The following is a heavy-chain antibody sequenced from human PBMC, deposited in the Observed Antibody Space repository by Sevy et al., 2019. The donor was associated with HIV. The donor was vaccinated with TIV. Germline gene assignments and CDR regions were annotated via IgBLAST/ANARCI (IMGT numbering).Heavy chain of an antibody. CDR2: ISASGRST. D-gene: IGHD2-15*01. CDR3: AKGYCSGGSCPRDYYYYGMDV. CDR1: GFTFSSYA. V-gene: IGHV3-23*01. Sequence: GGSLRLSCAASGFTFSSYAMNWVRQAPGKGLEWVSSISASGRSTYYAYSVEGRFTISRDNSKNTLYLQMNSLRGEDTAVYYCAKGYCSGGSCPRDYYYYGMDVWGQGTTVTVSS. J-gene: IGHJ6*02.